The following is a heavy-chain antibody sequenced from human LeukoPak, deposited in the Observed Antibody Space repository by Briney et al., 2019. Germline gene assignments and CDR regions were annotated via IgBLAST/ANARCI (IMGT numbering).Heavy chain of an antibody. Sequence: GGSLRLSCAASGFTVSSNYMSWVRQAPGKGLEWVSYISSSGSTIYYADSVKGRFTISRDNAKNSLYLQMNSLRAEDTAVYYCARRRDSGSLQHFDYWGQGTLVTVSS. V-gene: IGHV3-11*01. J-gene: IGHJ4*02. CDR3: ARRRDSGSLQHFDY. CDR1: GFTVSSNY. CDR2: ISSSGSTI. D-gene: IGHD1-26*01.